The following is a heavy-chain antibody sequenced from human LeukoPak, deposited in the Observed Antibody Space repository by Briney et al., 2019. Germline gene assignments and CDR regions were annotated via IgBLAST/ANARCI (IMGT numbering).Heavy chain of an antibody. CDR3: ARVAQLWFGNDY. V-gene: IGHV3-11*04. CDR2: ISSSGTTI. J-gene: IGHJ4*02. D-gene: IGHD5-18*01. CDR1: GFTFSDYY. Sequence: SGGSLRLSCAASGFTFSDYYMTWIRQAPGKGLEWVSYISSSGTTIYYADSVKGRFTISRDNAKNSLYLQVNSLRAEDTAVYYCARVAQLWFGNDYWGQGTLVTVSS.